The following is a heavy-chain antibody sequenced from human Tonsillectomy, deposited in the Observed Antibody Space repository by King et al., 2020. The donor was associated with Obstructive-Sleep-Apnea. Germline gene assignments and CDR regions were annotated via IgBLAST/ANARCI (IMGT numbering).Heavy chain of an antibody. D-gene: IGHD3-3*01. J-gene: IGHJ2*01. Sequence: VQLVESGGDLVQPGGSLRLSCVASGFALSSYAISWVRQAPGKGLEWVSIISGSGGSTYYADSVKGRFTISRDNSKNTLFLQMNSLRAEDTAVYHCAKEGHDFWSGLNWFFDLWGRGTLVTVSS. CDR1: GFALSSYA. V-gene: IGHV3-23*04. CDR3: AKEGHDFWSGLNWFFDL. CDR2: ISGSGGST.